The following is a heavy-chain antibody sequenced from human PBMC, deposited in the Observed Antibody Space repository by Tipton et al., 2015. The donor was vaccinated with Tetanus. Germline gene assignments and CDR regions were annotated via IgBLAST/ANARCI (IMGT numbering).Heavy chain of an antibody. Sequence: TLSLTCTVSGGSFSSYYWSWIRQPPGKGLEWIAYIYHSGSTNYNPSLKSRVTISVDTSKNQFSLKLSSVTAADTAVYYCARALVVPAATTINWFDPWGQGTLVTVSS. CDR3: ARALVVPAATTINWFDP. J-gene: IGHJ5*02. D-gene: IGHD2-2*01. CDR1: GGSFSSYY. V-gene: IGHV4-59*08. CDR2: IYHSGST.